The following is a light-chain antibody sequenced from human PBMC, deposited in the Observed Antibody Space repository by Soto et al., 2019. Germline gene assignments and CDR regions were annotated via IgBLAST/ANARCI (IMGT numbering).Light chain of an antibody. V-gene: IGKV3-11*01. Sequence: EIVMTHSPATVSASPADRATLSCRPTQSVNYNLAWYQQKPGQAPRLLXXDASNRATGIPARFSGSGSGTDFTLTISSLEPEDFAVYYCQQRSNWPHSITFGQGTRLEIK. CDR2: DAS. CDR3: QQRSNWPHSIT. J-gene: IGKJ5*01. CDR1: QSVNYN.